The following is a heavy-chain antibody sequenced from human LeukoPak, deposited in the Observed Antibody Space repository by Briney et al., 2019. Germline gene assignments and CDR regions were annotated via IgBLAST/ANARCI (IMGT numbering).Heavy chain of an antibody. V-gene: IGHV4-34*01. CDR1: GGSFSGYY. CDR2: INHRGST. CDR3: ARGYYYYYMDV. Sequence: SETLSLTCTVYGGSFSGYYWSWIRQPPGKGLEWIGEINHRGSTNYNPSLKSRVTISVDTSKNQFSLKLSSVIAADTAVYYCARGYYYYYMDVWGKGTTVTVSS. J-gene: IGHJ6*03.